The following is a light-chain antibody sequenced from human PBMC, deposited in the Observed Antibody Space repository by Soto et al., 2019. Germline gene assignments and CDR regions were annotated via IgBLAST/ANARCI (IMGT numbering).Light chain of an antibody. CDR1: PSNIGSNT. J-gene: IGLJ3*02. CDR3: ATWDDSLNSVV. V-gene: IGLV1-44*01. CDR2: FNN. Sequence: QPVLTQPPSASGTPGQRVTISCSGGPSNIGSNTVNWYQQVPGTAPKLLLYFNNQRPSGVPARFSGSKSGTSASLAISGPQSEDEADYYCATWDDSLNSVVFGGGTKVTVL.